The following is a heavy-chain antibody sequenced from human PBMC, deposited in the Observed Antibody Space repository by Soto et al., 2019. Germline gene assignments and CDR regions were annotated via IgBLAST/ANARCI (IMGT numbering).Heavy chain of an antibody. D-gene: IGHD3-9*01. J-gene: IGHJ6*02. CDR1: GYTFTSYG. CDR3: ARDVLYYDILTGYTHAYYYGMDV. Sequence: QVQLVQSGAEVKKPGASVKVSCKASGYTFTSYGISWVRQAAGQGLEWMGGISAYNGNTNYAQKLQGRVTMTTDTSTSTAYMELRSLRSDDTAVYYCARDVLYYDILTGYTHAYYYGMDVWGQGTTVTVSS. V-gene: IGHV1-18*04. CDR2: ISAYNGNT.